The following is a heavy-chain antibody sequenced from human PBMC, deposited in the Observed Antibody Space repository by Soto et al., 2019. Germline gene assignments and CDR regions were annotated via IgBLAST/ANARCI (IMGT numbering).Heavy chain of an antibody. Sequence: ASVKVSCKASGYTFTSYGISWVRQAPGQGLEWMGWISAYNGNTNYAQKFQGRVTITADESTSTAYMELSSLRSEDTAVYYCAREDITIFGVVKAGYYYGMDVWGQGTLVTVSS. CDR1: GYTFTSYG. D-gene: IGHD3-3*01. V-gene: IGHV1-18*01. CDR2: ISAYNGNT. J-gene: IGHJ6*02. CDR3: AREDITIFGVVKAGYYYGMDV.